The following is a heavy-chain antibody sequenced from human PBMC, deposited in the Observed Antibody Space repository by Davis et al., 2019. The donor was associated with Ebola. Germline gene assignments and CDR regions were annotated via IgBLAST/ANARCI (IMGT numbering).Heavy chain of an antibody. V-gene: IGHV3-74*01. J-gene: IGHJ4*02. CDR3: ARREAASIDY. CDR1: GFIFSDYW. CDR2: ITNDGTRT. Sequence: GESLKISCAASGFIFSDYWINWVRQTPGKGLVWVSRITNDGTRTSYADSVQGRFTISRDNAKNTLFLQLNSLRVEDTAIYYCARREAASIDYWGQGTLVTVSS. D-gene: IGHD6-25*01.